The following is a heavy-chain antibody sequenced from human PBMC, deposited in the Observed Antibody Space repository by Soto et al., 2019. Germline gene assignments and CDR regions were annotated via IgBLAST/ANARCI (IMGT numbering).Heavy chain of an antibody. CDR2: IYYSGST. Sequence: SETPSLTCAVYGGSFSGYYWSWIRQPPGKGLEWIGSIYYSGSTYYNPSLKSRVTISVDRSKNQFSLKLSSVTAADTAMYYCASGSHVPHYWGQGTLVTVSS. D-gene: IGHD6-6*01. V-gene: IGHV4-34*01. J-gene: IGHJ4*02. CDR3: ASGSHVPHY. CDR1: GGSFSGYY.